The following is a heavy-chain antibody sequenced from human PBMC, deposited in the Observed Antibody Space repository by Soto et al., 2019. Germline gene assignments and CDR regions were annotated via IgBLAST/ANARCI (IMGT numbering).Heavy chain of an antibody. CDR2: ISGSGGST. Sequence: PGGSLRLSCAASGFTFSSYAMSWVRQAPGKGLEWVSAISGSGGSTYYADSVKGRFTISRDNSKNTLYLQMNSLRSEDTAVYYCARDRHLGITIFGVVTDHDAFDIWGQGTMVTVSS. CDR3: ARDRHLGITIFGVVTDHDAFDI. CDR1: GFTFSSYA. D-gene: IGHD3-3*01. J-gene: IGHJ3*02. V-gene: IGHV3-23*01.